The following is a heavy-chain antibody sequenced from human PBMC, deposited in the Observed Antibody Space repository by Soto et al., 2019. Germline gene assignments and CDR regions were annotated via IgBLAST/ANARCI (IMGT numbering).Heavy chain of an antibody. J-gene: IGHJ5*02. D-gene: IGHD2-8*01. CDR2: IYHSEST. CDR3: ARTRCTNAVCYTPWFDP. Sequence: QVQLQESGPGLVKPSETLSLICTVSGVSISSYYWSWIRQPPGKGLEWIGYIYHSESTYYNPSLKSRVTISVDTSNNQFSLKLSSVTAADTAVYFCARTRCTNAVCYTPWFDPWGHGTLVTVSS. V-gene: IGHV4-59*01. CDR1: GVSISSYY.